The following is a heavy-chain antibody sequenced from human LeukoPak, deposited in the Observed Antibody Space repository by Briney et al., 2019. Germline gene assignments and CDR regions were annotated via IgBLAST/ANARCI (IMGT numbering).Heavy chain of an antibody. CDR3: ARDLLGPSAYYFDY. V-gene: IGHV1-2*02. Sequence: SVKVSCKASGYTFTGYYMHWVRQAPGQGLEWMGWINPNSGGTNYAQKFQGRVTMTRDTSISTAYMELSRLRSDDTAVYYCARDLLGPSAYYFDYWGQGTLVTVSS. J-gene: IGHJ4*02. CDR2: INPNSGGT. D-gene: IGHD2-15*01. CDR1: GYTFTGYY.